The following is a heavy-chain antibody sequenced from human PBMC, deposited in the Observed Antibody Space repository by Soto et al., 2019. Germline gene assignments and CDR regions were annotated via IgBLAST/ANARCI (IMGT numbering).Heavy chain of an antibody. J-gene: IGHJ6*02. Sequence: QVQLVQSGAEVKKPGSSVKVSCKASGGTFSSYAISWVRQAPGQVLEWMGGIIPILGTANYAQKFQGRVTITADKSTSTAYMELSSLRSEDTAVYYCARLRIWSGYNPTYYYYGMDVWGQGTTVTVSS. CDR2: IIPILGTA. CDR1: GGTFSSYA. V-gene: IGHV1-69*06. CDR3: ARLRIWSGYNPTYYYYGMDV. D-gene: IGHD3-3*01.